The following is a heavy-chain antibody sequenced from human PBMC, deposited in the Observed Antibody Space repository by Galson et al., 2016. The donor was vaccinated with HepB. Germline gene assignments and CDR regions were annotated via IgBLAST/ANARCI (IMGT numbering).Heavy chain of an antibody. D-gene: IGHD6-19*01. V-gene: IGHV4-59*01. Sequence: SETLSLTCTVSGDPISIYYWTWIRQPPGKGLEWIAYIYSTTGTNYSPSLKSQVTISVDTSKNQFSLKLSSVTAAATAVYYCAAFSGWYRGIEYWGQGTLVTVSS. J-gene: IGHJ4*02. CDR1: GDPISIYY. CDR2: IYSTTGT. CDR3: AAFSGWYRGIEY.